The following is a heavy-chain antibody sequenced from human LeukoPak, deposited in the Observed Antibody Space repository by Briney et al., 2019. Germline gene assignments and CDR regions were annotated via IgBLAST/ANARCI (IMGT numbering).Heavy chain of an antibody. CDR3: TSLVGSPTY. D-gene: IGHD4-23*01. Sequence: KAGGSLSLSCAGSGFNFQYAWMTWVRQAPGKGLEWVGRIKSKRDGETTDYAALVKSRFSISRDDSKNTVYLQMNSLRTEDTAVYYCTSLVGSPTYWGQGTLVIVSS. J-gene: IGHJ4*02. V-gene: IGHV3-15*01. CDR2: IKSKRDGETT. CDR1: GFNFQYAW.